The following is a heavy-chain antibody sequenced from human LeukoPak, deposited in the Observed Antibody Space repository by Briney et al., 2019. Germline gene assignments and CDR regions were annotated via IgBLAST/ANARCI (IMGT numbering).Heavy chain of an antibody. Sequence: GRSLRLSCAGSGFTFTRYSMHWVRQAPGKGLEWVAVISHDGTLKYYADSVKGRFTISRDNSKNTLYLQMNSLRAEDTAVYYCAKDGYYSSGWYGGWGQGTLVTVSS. J-gene: IGHJ4*02. D-gene: IGHD6-19*01. CDR3: AKDGYYSSGWYGG. CDR1: GFTFTRYS. CDR2: ISHDGTLK. V-gene: IGHV3-30*04.